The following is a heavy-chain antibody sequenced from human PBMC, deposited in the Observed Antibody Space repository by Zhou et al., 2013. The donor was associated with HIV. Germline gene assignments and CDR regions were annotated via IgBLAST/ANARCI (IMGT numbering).Heavy chain of an antibody. Sequence: QVHLVQSGAEVKKPRSSVKVSCKASGGTFTNYAFSWVRQAPGRGLEWMGGIIPVFGTSNYAQKFQGRVTITTDESTSTTYMELTSLTSEDTAVYYCAREVVTAVSAGGDFWGQGTRVTVSP. V-gene: IGHV1-69*05. J-gene: IGHJ4*02. CDR3: AREVVTAVSAGGDF. D-gene: IGHD2-21*02. CDR1: GGTFTNYA. CDR2: IIPVFGTS.